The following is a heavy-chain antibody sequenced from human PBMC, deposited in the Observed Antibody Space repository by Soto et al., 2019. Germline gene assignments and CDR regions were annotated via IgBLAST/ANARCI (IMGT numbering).Heavy chain of an antibody. D-gene: IGHD1-20*01. Sequence: ASVKVSCKASGATFSGSAFSWVRQAPGQGLEWMGGITPTLGTTNYAQHLQGRVTITADESTATSFMELTSLTSADTAVYYCATSQKGYNWNYFDHWGQGALVTVSS. CDR1: GATFSGSA. J-gene: IGHJ4*02. CDR2: ITPTLGTT. CDR3: ATSQKGYNWNYFDH. V-gene: IGHV1-69*13.